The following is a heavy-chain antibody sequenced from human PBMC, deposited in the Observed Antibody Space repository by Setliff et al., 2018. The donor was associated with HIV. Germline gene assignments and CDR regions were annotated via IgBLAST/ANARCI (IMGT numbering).Heavy chain of an antibody. J-gene: IGHJ4*02. D-gene: IGHD5-18*01. CDR3: ARGAYRDGYDY. CDR1: GGSISSHY. Sequence: SETLSLTCTVSGGSISSHYWSWIRQPPGEGLEWIGSIYYSESTNYNPSLKSRVTISVDTSKNQVSLKLSSVAAADTAVYHCARGAYRDGYDYWGQGTLVTVSS. CDR2: IYYSEST. V-gene: IGHV4-59*11.